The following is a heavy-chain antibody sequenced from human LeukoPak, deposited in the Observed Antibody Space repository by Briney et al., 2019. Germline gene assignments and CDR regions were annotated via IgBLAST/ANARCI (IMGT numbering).Heavy chain of an antibody. J-gene: IGHJ4*02. D-gene: IGHD2-15*01. V-gene: IGHV3-9*01. CDR1: GFTFDDYG. Sequence: GGSLRLSCAASGFTFDDYGMHWVRQAPEKGLEWVSGITSNGAGYADSVKGRFTISRDNAKKYLYLQMNSLRPEDTALYFCIKEATPGGGDYWGQGTLVTVSS. CDR3: IKEATPGGGDY. CDR2: ITSNGA.